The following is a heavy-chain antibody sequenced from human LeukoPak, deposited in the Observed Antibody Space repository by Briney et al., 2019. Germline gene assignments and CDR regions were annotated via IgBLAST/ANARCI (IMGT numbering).Heavy chain of an antibody. CDR2: ISYDGSNK. CDR1: GFTFSSYG. CDR3: AKDSPEWLLYYYFDY. Sequence: GGSLRLSCAASGFTFSSYGMHWVRQAPGKGLEWVAVISYDGSNKYYADSVKGRFTISRDNPKNTLYLQMNSLRAEDTAVYYCAKDSPEWLLYYYFDYWGQGTLVTVSS. V-gene: IGHV3-30*18. J-gene: IGHJ4*02. D-gene: IGHD3-3*01.